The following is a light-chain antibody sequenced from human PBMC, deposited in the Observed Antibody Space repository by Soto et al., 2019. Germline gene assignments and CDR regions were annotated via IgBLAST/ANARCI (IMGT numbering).Light chain of an antibody. CDR1: GSDIGAYNY. Sequence: QSALTQPASVSGSPGQSITISCTGSGSDIGAYNYVSWYQQHPGKAPKLLIHGVTRRPSGVSSRFSVSKSAYTASLTISGLQAEDEVNYYCSSFTTSYVYVFGPGTKLTVL. CDR3: SSFTTSYVYV. J-gene: IGLJ1*01. CDR2: GVT. V-gene: IGLV2-14*01.